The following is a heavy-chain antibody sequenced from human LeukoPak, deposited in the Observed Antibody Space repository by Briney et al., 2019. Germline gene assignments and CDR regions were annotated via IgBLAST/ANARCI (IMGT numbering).Heavy chain of an antibody. Sequence: GGSLRLSCAASGFTFSSYAMSWGRQAPGKGLEWGSGISGSGDNTYYAASVKGRFTISRDNSKNTLYVQVNSLGTEDTAAYYCAKGSYYDSSGSFYFDYWGQGTLVTVSS. J-gene: IGHJ4*02. CDR2: ISGSGDNT. V-gene: IGHV3-23*01. CDR1: GFTFSSYA. CDR3: AKGSYYDSSGSFYFDY. D-gene: IGHD3-22*01.